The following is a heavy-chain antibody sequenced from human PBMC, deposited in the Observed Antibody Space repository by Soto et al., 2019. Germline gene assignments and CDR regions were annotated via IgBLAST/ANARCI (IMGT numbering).Heavy chain of an antibody. D-gene: IGHD3-3*01. V-gene: IGHV1-18*04. CDR1: GYTFTSYG. Sequence: GASVKVSCKASGYTFTSYGISWVRQAPGQGLEWMGWISAYNGNTNYAQKLQGRVTMTTDTSTSTAYMELRSLRSDDTAVYYCERDWVRVGVVIYKYGMDVWGQGTTVTV. J-gene: IGHJ6*02. CDR2: ISAYNGNT. CDR3: ERDWVRVGVVIYKYGMDV.